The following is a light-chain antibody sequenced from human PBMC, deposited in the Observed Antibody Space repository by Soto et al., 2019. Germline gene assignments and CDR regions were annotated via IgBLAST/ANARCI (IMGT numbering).Light chain of an antibody. Sequence: QSVLTQPASVSGSPGQSITISCTGTSSDVGGYNYASWYQQYPGKAPKLMIFDVSNRLSGVSDRFSGSKSGDTASLTISGLQAEDEADFYCSSYTGSGTDVFGTGTKVTVL. CDR1: SSDVGGYNY. CDR2: DVS. V-gene: IGLV2-14*01. CDR3: SSYTGSGTDV. J-gene: IGLJ1*01.